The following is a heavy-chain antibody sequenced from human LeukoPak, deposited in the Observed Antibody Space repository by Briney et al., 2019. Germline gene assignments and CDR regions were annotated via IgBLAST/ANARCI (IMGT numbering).Heavy chain of an antibody. Sequence: ASVKVSCKASGGTLSSYAISWVRQATGQGLEWMGWMNPNSGNTGYAQKFQGRVTITRNTSISTAYMELSSLRSEDTAVYYCARSYYDFWSGPWYYYMDVWGKGTTVTVSS. CDR1: GGTLSSYA. V-gene: IGHV1-8*03. CDR3: ARSYYDFWSGPWYYYMDV. J-gene: IGHJ6*03. D-gene: IGHD3-3*01. CDR2: MNPNSGNT.